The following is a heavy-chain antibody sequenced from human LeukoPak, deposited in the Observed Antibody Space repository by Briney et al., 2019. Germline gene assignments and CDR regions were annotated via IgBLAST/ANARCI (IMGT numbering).Heavy chain of an antibody. CDR2: ISSSGIPV. D-gene: IGHD2-21*01. Sequence: PGGSLRLSCAASGVTLSSYEMNWVSPAHGTGLEWVSYISSSGIPVYYADSVKGRFTISRDAAKNSLYLQMNSLRAEDTAVYYCATSDWRLWGQGTLVTISS. V-gene: IGHV3-48*03. CDR3: ATSDWRL. CDR1: GVTLSSYE. J-gene: IGHJ4*02.